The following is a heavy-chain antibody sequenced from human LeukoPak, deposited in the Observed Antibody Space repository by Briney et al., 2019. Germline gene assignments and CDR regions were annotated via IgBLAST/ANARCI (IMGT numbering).Heavy chain of an antibody. CDR2: ISAYNGNT. Sequence: ASVKVSCKASGYTFTSYGISWVRQAPGQGLEWMGWISAYNGNTNYAQKLQGRVTMTTDTSTSTAYMELRSLRSDDTAVYYCARRYCSSSSCSMADWFDPWGQGTPVTVSS. V-gene: IGHV1-18*01. D-gene: IGHD2-2*01. CDR1: GYTFTSYG. J-gene: IGHJ5*02. CDR3: ARRYCSSSSCSMADWFDP.